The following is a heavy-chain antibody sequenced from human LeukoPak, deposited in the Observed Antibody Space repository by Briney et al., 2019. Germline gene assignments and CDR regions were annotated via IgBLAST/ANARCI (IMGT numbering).Heavy chain of an antibody. D-gene: IGHD2-15*01. CDR3: ARDDCSGGSCYLAY. CDR2: ISAYNGNT. J-gene: IGHJ4*02. Sequence: ASVKVSCKASGYTFTSYVISWVRQAPGQGLEWMGWISAYNGNTNYAQKLQGRVTMTTDTSTSTAYMELRSLRSDDTAVYFCARDDCSGGSCYLAYWGQGTLVTVSS. CDR1: GYTFTSYV. V-gene: IGHV1-18*01.